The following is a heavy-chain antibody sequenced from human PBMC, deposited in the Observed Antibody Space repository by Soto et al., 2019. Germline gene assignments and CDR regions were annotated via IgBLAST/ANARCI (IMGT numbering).Heavy chain of an antibody. CDR2: VYYTGST. CDR3: ARSVAVPGAHIDY. Sequence: ETLSLTCSASGGSISGSYWSWIRQSPGKGLEWLGYVYYTGSTNYSPSLRSRVSISVDTSKNEFSLRLSSVTAADTAVYFCARSVAVPGAHIDYWGQGTQATVST. V-gene: IGHV4-59*01. D-gene: IGHD6-19*01. CDR1: GGSISGSY. J-gene: IGHJ4*02.